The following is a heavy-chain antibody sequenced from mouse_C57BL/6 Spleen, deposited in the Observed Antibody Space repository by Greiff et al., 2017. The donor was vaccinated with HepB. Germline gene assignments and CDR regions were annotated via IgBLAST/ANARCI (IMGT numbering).Heavy chain of an antibody. J-gene: IGHJ3*01. D-gene: IGHD3-2*02. CDR1: GFNIKDDY. CDR3: TTTEDSSGYVAWFAY. Sequence: EVQLQQSGAELVRPGASVKLSCTASGFNIKDDYMHWVKQRPEQGLEWIGWIDPENGDTEYASKFQGKATRTADTSSNTAYLQLSSLTSEDTAVYYCTTTEDSSGYVAWFAYWGQGTLVTVSA. V-gene: IGHV14-4*01. CDR2: IDPENGDT.